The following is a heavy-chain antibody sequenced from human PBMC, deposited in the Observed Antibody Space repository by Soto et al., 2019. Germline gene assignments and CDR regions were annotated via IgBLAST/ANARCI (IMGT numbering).Heavy chain of an antibody. Sequence: GESLKISCQAFEYSFRIYWISWVRQKPGAGLEWMGRADPNDSFATYSPSFQGHVSISVDKSTNIVYLQWRSLRASDTATYYCARHHSGSGNSNFVFWGPGTSVTVSS. V-gene: IGHV5-10-1*01. D-gene: IGHD3-10*01. CDR1: EYSFRIYW. J-gene: IGHJ4*02. CDR3: ARHHSGSGNSNFVF. CDR2: ADPNDSFA.